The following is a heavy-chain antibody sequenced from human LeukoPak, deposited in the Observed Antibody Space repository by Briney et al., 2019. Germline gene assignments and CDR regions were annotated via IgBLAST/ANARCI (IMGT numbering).Heavy chain of an antibody. CDR1: GGSISSSSYY. Sequence: PSETLSLTCTVSGGSISSSSYYWGWIRQPPGKGLEWIGSIYYSGSTYYNPSLKSRVTISVDTSKNQFSLKLSSVTAADTAVYYCARHCSSTSCYFLSDAFDIWGQGTVVTVSS. CDR3: ARHCSSTSCYFLSDAFDI. V-gene: IGHV4-39*01. J-gene: IGHJ3*02. CDR2: IYYSGST. D-gene: IGHD2-2*01.